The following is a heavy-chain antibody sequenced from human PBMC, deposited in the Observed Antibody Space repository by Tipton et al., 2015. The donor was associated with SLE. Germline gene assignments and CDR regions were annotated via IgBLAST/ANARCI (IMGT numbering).Heavy chain of an antibody. Sequence: SLRLSCAASGFTFSSYEMIWVRQAPGKGLKWVSYISSSGSTIYYADSVKGRFTISRDNAKNSLYLQMNSLRAEDTAVYYCSRVRSNMVVTDGMDVWGQGTTVTVSS. D-gene: IGHD4/OR15-4a*01. V-gene: IGHV3-48*03. CDR2: ISSSGSTI. CDR3: SRVRSNMVVTDGMDV. J-gene: IGHJ6*02. CDR1: GFTFSSYE.